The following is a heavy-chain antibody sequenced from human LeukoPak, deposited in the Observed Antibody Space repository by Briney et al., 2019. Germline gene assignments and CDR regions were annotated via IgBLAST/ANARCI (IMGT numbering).Heavy chain of an antibody. CDR3: AKGFSSSWYNPYYFDY. J-gene: IGHJ4*02. Sequence: GGSLRLSCAASGFTFSSYAMSWVRQAPGKGLECVSAISGSGGSTYYADSVKGRFTISRDNSKNTLYLQMNSLRAEDTAVYYCAKGFSSSWYNPYYFDYWGQGTLVTVSS. CDR2: ISGSGGST. V-gene: IGHV3-23*01. CDR1: GFTFSSYA. D-gene: IGHD6-13*01.